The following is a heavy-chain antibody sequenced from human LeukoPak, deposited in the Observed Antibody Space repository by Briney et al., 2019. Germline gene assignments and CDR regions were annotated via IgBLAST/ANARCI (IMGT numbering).Heavy chain of an antibody. J-gene: IGHJ3*02. CDR2: INPNSGGT. Sequence: ASVKVSCKASGYTFTGYYMHWVRQAPGQGLEWMGWINPNSGGTNYAQKFQGRVTMTRDTSISTAYMELSRLRSDDTAVYYCARIRWATTRGAFDIWGQGTMVTVSS. D-gene: IGHD4-23*01. CDR3: ARIRWATTRGAFDI. V-gene: IGHV1-2*02. CDR1: GYTFTGYY.